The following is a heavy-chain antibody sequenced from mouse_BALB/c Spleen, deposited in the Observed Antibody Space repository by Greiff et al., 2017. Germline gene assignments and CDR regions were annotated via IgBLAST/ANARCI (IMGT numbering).Heavy chain of an antibody. CDR2: IYPGGGYT. V-gene: IGHV1-63*02. J-gene: IGHJ1*01. CDR3: ARESRTWYFDV. CDR1: GYTFTNYW. Sequence: QVQLQQSGAELVRLGTSVKISCKASGYTFTNYWLGWVKQRPGHGLEWIGDIYPGGGYTNYNEKFKGKATLTADTSSSTAYMQLSSLTSEDSAVYFCARESRTWYFDVWGAGTTVTVSS.